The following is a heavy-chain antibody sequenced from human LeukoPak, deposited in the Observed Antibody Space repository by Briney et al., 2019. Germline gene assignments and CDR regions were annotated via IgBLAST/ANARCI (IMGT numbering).Heavy chain of an antibody. CDR2: IKSDGSWT. CDR1: GFSIGGYW. V-gene: IGHV3-74*01. CDR3: VRDGDVYDFDL. Sequence: GGSLRLSCAAFGFSIGGYWRRWGRQAPGKGMMWVSRIKSDGSWTNYADSVRGRFTISRDNAKNTLFLQMVGLRAEDTAIYYCVRDGDVYDFDLWGQGILVTVSS. D-gene: IGHD5/OR15-5a*01. J-gene: IGHJ4*02.